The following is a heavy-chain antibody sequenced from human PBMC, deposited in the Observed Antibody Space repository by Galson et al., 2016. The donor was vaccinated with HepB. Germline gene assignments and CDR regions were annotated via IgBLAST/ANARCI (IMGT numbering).Heavy chain of an antibody. CDR3: ARPQSPYCSSTNCFYYGMDL. Sequence: SVKVSCKASGGTFSRYAISWVRQAPGQGLEWMGGIIPIFGTPNYAQKFQGRVTITADESTRTAYMELSSLRSEDTAVYYCARPQSPYCSSTNCFYYGMDLWGQGTTVTVSS. CDR1: GGTFSRYA. CDR2: IIPIFGTP. D-gene: IGHD2-2*01. J-gene: IGHJ6*02. V-gene: IGHV1-69*13.